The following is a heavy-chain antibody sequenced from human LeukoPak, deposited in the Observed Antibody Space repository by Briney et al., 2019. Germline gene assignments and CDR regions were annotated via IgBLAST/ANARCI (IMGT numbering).Heavy chain of an antibody. Sequence: GGSLSLSCAASGFTFYIYAMSWVRRAPGKGLEWVASMCGSAGCTYYADSVKGRFTISRDNSKNILYLQMNSLRAEDTAIYYCAKDRPNYYESNGHYYRRDGDYWGQGTLVTVSS. J-gene: IGHJ4*02. V-gene: IGHV3-23*01. CDR1: GFTFYIYA. D-gene: IGHD3-22*01. CDR3: AKDRPNYYESNGHYYRRDGDY. CDR2: MCGSAGCT.